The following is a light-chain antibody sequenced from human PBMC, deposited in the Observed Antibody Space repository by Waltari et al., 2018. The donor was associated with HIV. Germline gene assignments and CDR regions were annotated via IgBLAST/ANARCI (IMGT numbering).Light chain of an antibody. J-gene: IGLJ3*02. CDR1: RSNIGKNF. V-gene: IGLV1-47*01. CDR3: ATWDDSLSGWV. CDR2: RND. Sequence: QSVLTQPPSASGTPGQRVTISCSGSRSNIGKNFIYWYQQFPGTAPKLLIYRNDQRPSGVPDRLSGSKSGTSAALAISGLRSEDEADYYCATWDDSLSGWVFGGGTKLTVL.